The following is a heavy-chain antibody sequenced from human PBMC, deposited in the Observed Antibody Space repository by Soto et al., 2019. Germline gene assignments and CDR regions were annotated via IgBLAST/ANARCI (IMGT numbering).Heavy chain of an antibody. CDR3: AHTIGSGSYIPY. V-gene: IGHV4-4*02. Sequence: QVQLQESGPGLTKPSGTLSLTCAVSGDSISNNNWWSWVRQPPGKGLEWIGEVHHSGRSNSNQSLKSRVTMSIDTSTNQFSLRLDSVTAADTAVYYCAHTIGSGSYIPYWGQGTLVTVSS. CDR1: GDSISNNNW. CDR2: VHHSGRS. J-gene: IGHJ4*02. D-gene: IGHD3-10*01.